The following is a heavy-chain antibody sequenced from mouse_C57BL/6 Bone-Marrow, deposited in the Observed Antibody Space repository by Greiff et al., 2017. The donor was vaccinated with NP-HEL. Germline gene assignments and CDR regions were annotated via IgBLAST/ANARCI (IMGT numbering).Heavy chain of an antibody. D-gene: IGHD1-1*01. CDR3: ARRGNYYGSSYGYFDV. CDR2: INPSNGGT. Sequence: QVQLQPGTELVKPGASVKLSCKASGYTFTSYWMHWVKQRPGQGLEWIGNINPSNGGTNYNEKFKSKATLAVDKSSSTAYMQLSSLTSEDSAVYYCARRGNYYGSSYGYFDVWGTGTTVTVSS. V-gene: IGHV1-53*01. J-gene: IGHJ1*03. CDR1: GYTFTSYW.